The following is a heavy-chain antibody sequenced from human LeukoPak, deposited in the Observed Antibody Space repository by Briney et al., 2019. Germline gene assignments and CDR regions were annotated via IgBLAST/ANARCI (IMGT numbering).Heavy chain of an antibody. Sequence: SETLSLTCTVSGGSISSYYWSWIRQPPGKGLEWIGYIYYSGSTNYNPSLKSRVTISVDTSKNQFSLKLSSVTAADTAVYYCERATYGSGSYRFDYWGQGTLVTVSS. CDR3: ERATYGSGSYRFDY. CDR2: IYYSGST. D-gene: IGHD3-10*01. V-gene: IGHV4-59*01. CDR1: GGSISSYY. J-gene: IGHJ4*02.